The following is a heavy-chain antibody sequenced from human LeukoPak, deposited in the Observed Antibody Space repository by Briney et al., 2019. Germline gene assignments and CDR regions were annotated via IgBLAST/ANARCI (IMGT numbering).Heavy chain of an antibody. D-gene: IGHD3-16*01. CDR1: GASINNYF. CDR2: MYSSGSS. CDR3: ARGGCLSSSYCFDF. Sequence: SETLSLTCTVSGASINNYFWSWVRQPPGKGLEWIGYMYSSGSSTYNPSLKSRVTMSIDPSRNQLSLRVTSVTAADTAVYYCARGGCLSSSYCFDFWGQGSLVTVSS. V-gene: IGHV4-59*01. J-gene: IGHJ4*02.